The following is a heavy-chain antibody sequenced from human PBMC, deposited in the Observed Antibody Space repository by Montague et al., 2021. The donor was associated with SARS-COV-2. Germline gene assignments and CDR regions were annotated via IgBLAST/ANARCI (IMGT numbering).Heavy chain of an antibody. J-gene: IGHJ4*02. CDR2: ITHSGST. CDR1: GGSFSGYY. Sequence: SETLSLTCAVYGGSFSGYYWSWFRQPPGKGLEWIGEITHSGSTNYNPSLKSRVTISVDTSKNQFSLKLSSVTAADTAVYYCARGHCAPDFQAYWGQGTLVTVSS. CDR3: ARGHCAPDFQAY. D-gene: IGHD2-21*02. V-gene: IGHV4-34*01.